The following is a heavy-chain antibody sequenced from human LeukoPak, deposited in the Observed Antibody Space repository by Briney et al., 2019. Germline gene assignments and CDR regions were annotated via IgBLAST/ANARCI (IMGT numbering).Heavy chain of an antibody. Sequence: GGSLRLSCAASGFTFSRYWMSWVRQPPGKGLQWVAIIRQDGSGKYYMDSVKGRFTISRDNAKNSLFLQMHSLRAEDTAVYYCARVGAVAGTVLDYWGQGTLVTVSS. D-gene: IGHD6-19*01. J-gene: IGHJ4*02. V-gene: IGHV3-7*01. CDR2: IRQDGSGK. CDR1: GFTFSRYW. CDR3: ARVGAVAGTVLDY.